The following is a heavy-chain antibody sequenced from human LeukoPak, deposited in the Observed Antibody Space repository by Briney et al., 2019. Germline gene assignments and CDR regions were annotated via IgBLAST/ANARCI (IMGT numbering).Heavy chain of an antibody. Sequence: PGGSLRLSCTASGFIFTTYAMSWVRQATGKGLEWVSFISGSGGGGTYYADSVKGRFTISRDNSKNTLYLQMDSLRAEDTALYYCAKNSLRSFQYWGQGTLVTVSS. J-gene: IGHJ4*02. V-gene: IGHV3-23*01. CDR2: ISGSGGGGT. CDR1: GFIFTTYA. CDR3: AKNSLRSFQY. D-gene: IGHD5/OR15-5a*01.